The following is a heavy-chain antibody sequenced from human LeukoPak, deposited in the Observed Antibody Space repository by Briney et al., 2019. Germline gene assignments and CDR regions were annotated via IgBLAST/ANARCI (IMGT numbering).Heavy chain of an antibody. V-gene: IGHV3-21*01. CDR2: IRSSSTYM. D-gene: IGHD6-6*01. J-gene: IGHJ4*02. Sequence: GGSLRLSCAASGFTFSTYSMSWVRQPPGKGLEWAPSIRSSSTYMYYADSVKGRFTISRDNAQNSLYLQMNSLRAEDTAVYYCARDLSSSSPYFDLWGQGTLVTVSS. CDR1: GFTFSTYS. CDR3: ARDLSSSSPYFDL.